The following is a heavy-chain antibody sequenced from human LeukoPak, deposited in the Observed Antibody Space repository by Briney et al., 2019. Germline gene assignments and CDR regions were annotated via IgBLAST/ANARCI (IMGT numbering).Heavy chain of an antibody. V-gene: IGHV3-74*01. J-gene: IGHJ4*02. CDR3: ARDPEMVTILQYFDY. CDR2: VNSDGSST. CDR1: GFTFSSYW. Sequence: GGSLRLSCAASGFTFSSYWMHWVRQAPGKGLVWVSRVNSDGSSTSYADSVKGRFTISRDNAKDTLYLQMNSLRAEDTAVYYCARDPEMVTILQYFDYWGQGTLVTVSS. D-gene: IGHD5-24*01.